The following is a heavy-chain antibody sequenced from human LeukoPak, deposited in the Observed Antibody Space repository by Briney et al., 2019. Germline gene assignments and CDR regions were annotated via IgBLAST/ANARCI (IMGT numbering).Heavy chain of an antibody. CDR3: AREVATIDSVDY. J-gene: IGHJ4*02. CDR2: IYYSGST. Sequence: SETLSLTCTVSGGSISSSSYYWGWIRQPPGKGLEWIGSIYYSGSTYYNPSLKSRVTISVDTSKNQFSLKLSSVTAADTAVCYCAREVATIDSVDYWGQGTLVTVSS. CDR1: GGSISSSSYY. D-gene: IGHD5-24*01. V-gene: IGHV4-39*07.